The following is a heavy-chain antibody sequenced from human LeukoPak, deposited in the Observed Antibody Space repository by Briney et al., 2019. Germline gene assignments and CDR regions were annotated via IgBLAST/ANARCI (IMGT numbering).Heavy chain of an antibody. V-gene: IGHV4-61*01. CDR2: IYYSGST. D-gene: IGHD3-22*01. CDR3: ARGPPLFYYDSSGYD. CDR1: GGSFRSGSYY. Sequence: SETLSLTCTVSGGSFRSGSYYWSWIRQPPGKGLEWIGDIYYSGSTNYNPSLKSRVTISVDTSKNQFSLKLRSVTAADTAVYYCARGPPLFYYDSSGYDWGQGTLVTVSS. J-gene: IGHJ4*02.